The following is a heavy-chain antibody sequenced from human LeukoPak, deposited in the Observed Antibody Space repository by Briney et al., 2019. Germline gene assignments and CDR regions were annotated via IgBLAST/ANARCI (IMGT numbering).Heavy chain of an antibody. V-gene: IGHV1-69*13. D-gene: IGHD4-23*01. Sequence: ASVKVSCKASGGTFSKNVVNWVRQAPGQGLEWMGAIIPIFDVASSAQRFQDRVTISADESRSLAYIELTTLTSEDTAVYYCAKALGGNSDYWGQGTLVTVSS. J-gene: IGHJ4*02. CDR2: IIPIFDVA. CDR1: GGTFSKNV. CDR3: AKALGGNSDY.